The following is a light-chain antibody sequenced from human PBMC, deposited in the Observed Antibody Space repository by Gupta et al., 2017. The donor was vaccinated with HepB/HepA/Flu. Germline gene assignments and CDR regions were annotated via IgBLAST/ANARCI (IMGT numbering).Light chain of an antibody. CDR3: AAWDDGLSGVI. J-gene: IGLJ2*01. CDR1: SSNIGTNT. V-gene: IGLV1-44*01. Sequence: QAILTQPPSASGAPGQRVTVSCSGTSSNIGTNTVTWYQQAPGAPPKLLIFTTDQRPSGVPDRFSGSKSGTSASLAISGLLSEDEATYFCAAWDDGLSGVIFGGGTKLAVL. CDR2: TTD.